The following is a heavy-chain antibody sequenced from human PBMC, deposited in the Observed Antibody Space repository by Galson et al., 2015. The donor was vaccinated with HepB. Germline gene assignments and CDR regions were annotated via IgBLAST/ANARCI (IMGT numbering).Heavy chain of an antibody. CDR1: GGTFSSYT. J-gene: IGHJ6*02. CDR2: IIPILGIA. Sequence: SVKVSCKASGGTFSSYTISWVRQASGQGLEWMGRIIPILGIANYAQKFQGRVTITADKSTSTAYMELSSLRSEDTAVYYCARAMGIAAAGHYYYYGMDVWGQGTTVTVSS. V-gene: IGHV1-69*02. D-gene: IGHD6-13*01. CDR3: ARAMGIAAAGHYYYYGMDV.